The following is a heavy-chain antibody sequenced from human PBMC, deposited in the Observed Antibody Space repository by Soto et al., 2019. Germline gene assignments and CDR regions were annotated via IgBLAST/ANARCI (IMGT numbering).Heavy chain of an antibody. CDR1: GGTFSSYA. V-gene: IGHV1-69*13. Sequence: ASVKVSCKASGGTFSSYAISWVRQAPGQGLEWMGGIIPIFGTANYAQKFQGRVTITADESTSPAYMELSSLRSEDTAVYYCARRLDYDSSGSPWIYWGQGTLVTVSS. CDR2: IIPIFGTA. D-gene: IGHD3-22*01. J-gene: IGHJ4*02. CDR3: ARRLDYDSSGSPWIY.